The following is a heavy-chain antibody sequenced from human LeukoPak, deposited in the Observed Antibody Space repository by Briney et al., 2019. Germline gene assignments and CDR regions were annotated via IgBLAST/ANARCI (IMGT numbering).Heavy chain of an antibody. CDR3: ARAGFGESGYYYGMDV. J-gene: IGHJ6*02. D-gene: IGHD3-10*01. CDR2: IYYSGST. Sequence: SETLSLTCTVSGGSISSSSYYWGWIRQPPGKGLEWIGSIYYSGSTYYNPSLKSRVTISVDTSKNQFSLKLSSVTAADTAVYYCARAGFGESGYYYGMDVWGQGTTVTVSS. CDR1: GGSISSSSYY. V-gene: IGHV4-39*07.